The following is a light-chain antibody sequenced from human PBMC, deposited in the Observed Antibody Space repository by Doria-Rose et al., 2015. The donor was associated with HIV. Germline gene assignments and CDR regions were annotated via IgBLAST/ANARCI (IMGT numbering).Light chain of an antibody. Sequence: QTVVTQEPSVSEAPGQRVTLSCTGSSSNIGAGYDVHWYQQLPGTAPKLLLYGNINRPSGVPDRISGSKTGTSASLAITGLQAEDEADYYCQSYDSSLSGYVFGTGTKVTVL. CDR1: SSNIGAGYD. V-gene: IGLV1-40*01. CDR3: QSYDSSLSGYV. CDR2: GNI. J-gene: IGLJ1*01.